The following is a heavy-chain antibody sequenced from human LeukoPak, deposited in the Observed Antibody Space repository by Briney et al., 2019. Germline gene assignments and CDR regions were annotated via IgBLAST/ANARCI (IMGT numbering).Heavy chain of an antibody. CDR2: IRYDGSNK. CDR3: AKDSWRFSSGGYFDP. CDR1: GFTFSSYG. J-gene: IGHJ5*02. Sequence: PGGSLRLSCAASGFTFSSYGMHWVRQAPGKGLEWVAFIRYDGSNKYYADSVKGRFTISRDNSKNTLYLQMNSLRAEDTAVYYCAKDSWRFSSGGYFDPWGQGTLVTVSS. D-gene: IGHD6-19*01. V-gene: IGHV3-30*02.